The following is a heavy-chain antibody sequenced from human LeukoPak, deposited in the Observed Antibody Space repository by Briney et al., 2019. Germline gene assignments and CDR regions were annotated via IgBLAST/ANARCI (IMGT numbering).Heavy chain of an antibody. CDR2: INHSGST. D-gene: IGHD3-22*01. V-gene: IGHV4-34*01. Sequence: PSETLSLTCAVYGGSFSGYYWSWIRQPPGKGLEWIGEINHSGSTNYNPSLKSRVTISVDTSKKQFSLKLSSVTAADTAVYYCVTYYFDSSGPKKNYWGQGTLVTVSA. CDR3: VTYYFDSSGPKKNY. J-gene: IGHJ4*02. CDR1: GGSFSGYY.